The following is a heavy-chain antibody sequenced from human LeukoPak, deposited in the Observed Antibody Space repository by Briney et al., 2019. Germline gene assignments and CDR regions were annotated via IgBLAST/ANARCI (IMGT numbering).Heavy chain of an antibody. CDR2: IRYDGSNK. D-gene: IGHD3-3*01. J-gene: IGHJ6*03. CDR1: GFTFSSYG. Sequence: GGSLRLSCAASGFTFSSYGMHWVRRAPGKGLEWVAFIRYDGSNKYYADSVKGRFTISRDNSKNTLYLQMNSLRAEDTAVYYCARDLRGIDDFWSGYYFSDTKTDYYMDVWGKGTTVTVSS. V-gene: IGHV3-30*02. CDR3: ARDLRGIDDFWSGYYFSDTKTDYYMDV.